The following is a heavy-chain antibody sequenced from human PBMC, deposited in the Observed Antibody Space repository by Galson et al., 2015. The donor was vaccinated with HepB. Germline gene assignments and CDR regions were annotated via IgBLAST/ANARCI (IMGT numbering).Heavy chain of an antibody. D-gene: IGHD2-2*02. Sequence: SLRLSCAASGLSFSTHAMTWVRQAPGKGLEWVSAIGGNGAITYYADSVKGRFTISRDNSKSTLYLQMNSLRAEDTAVYFCAPPIPAKSGAFDIWGQGTMVTVSP. CDR2: IGGNGAIT. V-gene: IGHV3-23*01. J-gene: IGHJ3*02. CDR1: GLSFSTHA. CDR3: APPIPAKSGAFDI.